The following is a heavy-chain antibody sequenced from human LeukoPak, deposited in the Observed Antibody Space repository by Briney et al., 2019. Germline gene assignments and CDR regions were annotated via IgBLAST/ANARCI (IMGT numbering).Heavy chain of an antibody. CDR2: INPKSGDT. CDR1: GYTFTDYY. J-gene: IGHJ4*02. D-gene: IGHD3-10*01. V-gene: IGHV1-2*04. CDR3: AREWDYYAV. Sequence: GASVKVSCKASGYTFTDYYMHWVRQAPGQGLEWMGWINPKSGDTNYAQKFQGWVTMTRDTSINTVYMELSRLTSDDTAVYYCAREWDYYAVWGQGTPVTVSS.